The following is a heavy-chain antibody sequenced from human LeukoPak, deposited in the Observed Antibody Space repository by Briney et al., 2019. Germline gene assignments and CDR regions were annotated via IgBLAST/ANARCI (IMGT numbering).Heavy chain of an antibody. J-gene: IGHJ3*02. V-gene: IGHV3-21*01. CDR1: GFAFSSYS. Sequence: PGGSLRLSCAASGFAFSSYSMNWVRQAPGKGLEWVSSISSSSYIYYADSVKGRFTISRDNAKNSLYLQMNSLRAEDTAAYYCARDQDTGTAFDIWGQGTMVTVSS. CDR3: ARDQDTGTAFDI. CDR2: ISSSSYI. D-gene: IGHD1-1*01.